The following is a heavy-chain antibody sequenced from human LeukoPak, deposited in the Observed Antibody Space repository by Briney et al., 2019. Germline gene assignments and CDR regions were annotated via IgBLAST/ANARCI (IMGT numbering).Heavy chain of an antibody. D-gene: IGHD4-11*01. V-gene: IGHV3-66*02. J-gene: IGHJ4*02. Sequence: ETLSLTCTVSGGSISSYYWSWIRQPPGKGLEWVSVIYSGGSTYYADSVKGRFTISRDNSKNTLYLQMNSLRAEDTAVYYCARAPGSKNDYWGQGTLVTVSS. CDR2: IYSGGST. CDR3: ARAPGSKNDY. CDR1: GGSISSYY.